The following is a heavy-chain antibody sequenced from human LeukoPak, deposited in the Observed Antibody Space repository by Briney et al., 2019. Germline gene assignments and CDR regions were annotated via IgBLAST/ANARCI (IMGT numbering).Heavy chain of an antibody. CDR3: ASSKGYGPGVDY. D-gene: IGHD5-18*01. J-gene: IGHJ4*02. Sequence: ASVKVSCKASGYTFTPNCIHWVGQAPGQGLEWMGWINHNSGGTNYEQKFQGRVTMNREKSKSTDYMEVSRLRADDTAVYYCASSKGYGPGVDYWGQGTLVTVSS. V-gene: IGHV1-2*02. CDR2: INHNSGGT. CDR1: GYTFTPNC.